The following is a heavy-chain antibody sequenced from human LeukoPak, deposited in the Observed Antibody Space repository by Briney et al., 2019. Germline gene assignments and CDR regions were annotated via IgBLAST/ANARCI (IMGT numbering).Heavy chain of an antibody. V-gene: IGHV3-33*01. CDR3: AREHPGVHPPYYYYMDV. CDR1: GFTFSSYG. J-gene: IGHJ6*03. CDR2: IWYDGSNK. Sequence: PGRSLRLSCAASGFTFSSYGMHWVRQAPGKGLEWVAVIWYDGSNKYYADSVKGRFTISRDNSKNTLYLQMNSLRAEDTAVYYCAREHPGVHPPYYYYMDVWGKGTTVTVSS. D-gene: IGHD6-6*01.